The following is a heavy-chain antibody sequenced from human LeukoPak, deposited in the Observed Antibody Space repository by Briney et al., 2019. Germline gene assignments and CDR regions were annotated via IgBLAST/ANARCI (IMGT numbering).Heavy chain of an antibody. CDR3: ARCTASSSNDY. J-gene: IGHJ4*02. D-gene: IGHD6-19*01. Sequence: GESLKISCKGSGYSFTTSWIGWVRQMPGKGLEWVGIIYPGDSDTRYSPSFQGQVTISADKSISTAYLQWSSLKASDTGMYYCARCTASSSNDYWGQGTLVTVSS. CDR1: GYSFTTSW. V-gene: IGHV5-51*01. CDR2: IYPGDSDT.